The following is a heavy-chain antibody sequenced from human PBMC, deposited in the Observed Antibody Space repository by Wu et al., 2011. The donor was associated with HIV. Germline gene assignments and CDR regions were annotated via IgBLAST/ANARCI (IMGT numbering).Heavy chain of an antibody. Sequence: SGAEVKKPGASVKVSCQASGYSFTNYNIDWVRQALDRLEWMASMNPDSGKTGYAQKFQGRVTITKNNSISTVYMELSNLRSEDTALYYCVRRRLRVAWFDPWDQGTLVIVSS. CDR3: VRRRLRVAWFDP. D-gene: IGHD3-16*01. CDR2: MNPDSGKT. V-gene: IGHV1-8*02. CDR1: GYSFTNYN. J-gene: IGHJ5*02.